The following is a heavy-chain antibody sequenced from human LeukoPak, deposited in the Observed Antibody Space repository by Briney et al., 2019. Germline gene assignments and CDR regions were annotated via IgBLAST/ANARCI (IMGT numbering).Heavy chain of an antibody. CDR1: GGSISSYY. V-gene: IGHV4-59*01. D-gene: IGHD3-22*01. CDR2: IYYTGST. Sequence: ASETLSLTCTGSGGSISSYYWSWIRQPPGKGLEWIGYIYYTGSTNYNPSLKSRFTISLDTSKNQFSLKLSSVTAADTAVYYCERVNYDSSGYNFDYWGQGTLVTVSS. CDR3: ERVNYDSSGYNFDY. J-gene: IGHJ4*02.